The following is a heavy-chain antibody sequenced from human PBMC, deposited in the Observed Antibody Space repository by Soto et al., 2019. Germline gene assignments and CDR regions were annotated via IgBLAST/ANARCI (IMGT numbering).Heavy chain of an antibody. CDR1: GGSVSSSSYY. Sequence: SETLSLTCTVSGGSVSSSSYYWGWIRQPPGKGLEWIGSIYYSGSTYYNPSLKSRVTISVDTSKNQFSLKLSSVTAADTAVYYCARVDSSGCCAFDIWGQGTMVTVSS. J-gene: IGHJ3*02. CDR2: IYYSGST. CDR3: ARVDSSGCCAFDI. D-gene: IGHD6-19*01. V-gene: IGHV4-39*07.